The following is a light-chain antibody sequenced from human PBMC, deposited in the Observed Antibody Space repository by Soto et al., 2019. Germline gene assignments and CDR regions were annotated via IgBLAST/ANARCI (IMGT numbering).Light chain of an antibody. CDR2: SNN. V-gene: IGLV1-44*01. CDR1: SYNIGSNT. CDR3: AAWDDSLNALV. J-gene: IGLJ2*01. Sequence: QSVLTQPPSASGTPGQRVTISGSGSSYNIGSNTVNWYQQLPGTAPKLLIYSNNQRPSGVPDRFSGSKSGTSASLAISGLQSEDEADYYCAAWDDSLNALVFGGGTKLTVL.